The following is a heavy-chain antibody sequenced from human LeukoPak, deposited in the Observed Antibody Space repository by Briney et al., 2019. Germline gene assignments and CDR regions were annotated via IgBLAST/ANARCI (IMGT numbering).Heavy chain of an antibody. Sequence: SETLSLTCTVSGGSISSSRYYWGWIRQPPGKGLEWIGSIYYSESTYYNPSLKSLVTISVDTSKNQFSLKLSSVTAADTAVYYCARHYISMVRGVMYYFDYWGQGTLGTVSS. CDR1: GGSISSSRYY. J-gene: IGHJ4*02. CDR2: IYYSEST. V-gene: IGHV4-39*01. D-gene: IGHD3-10*01. CDR3: ARHYISMVRGVMYYFDY.